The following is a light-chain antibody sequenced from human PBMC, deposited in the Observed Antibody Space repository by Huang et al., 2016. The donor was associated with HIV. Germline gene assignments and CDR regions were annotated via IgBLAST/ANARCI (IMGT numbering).Light chain of an antibody. V-gene: IGKV4-1*01. CDR3: HQYYSTLRT. J-gene: IGKJ1*01. Sequence: DIVMTQSPDSLAVSLGERATINCKSSQSVLYSSKNKNYLAWYQQKPGQPPKLLIYWATTREAGVPDRFSGSGSGTDFTLTISSLQAEDVAVYYCHQYYSTLRTFGQGTKVEIK. CDR1: QSVLYSSKNKNY. CDR2: WAT.